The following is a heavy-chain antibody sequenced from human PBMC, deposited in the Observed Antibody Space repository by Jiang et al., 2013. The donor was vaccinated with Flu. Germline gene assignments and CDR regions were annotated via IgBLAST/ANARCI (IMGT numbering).Heavy chain of an antibody. CDR1: GDSTSSDVW. CDR2: VHHIASP. J-gene: IGHJ4*01. CDR3: ARDLGSHPGH. V-gene: IGHV4/OR15-8*03. Sequence: GPGLVKPSETLSLICAVSGDSTSSDVWWSWVRQPPGKGLEWIGEVHHIASPNFSPALKSRVTMALDKTKNQFSLGLTSVTAADTAVYFCARDLGSHPGHWGRGILVTVSS. D-gene: IGHD1-26*01.